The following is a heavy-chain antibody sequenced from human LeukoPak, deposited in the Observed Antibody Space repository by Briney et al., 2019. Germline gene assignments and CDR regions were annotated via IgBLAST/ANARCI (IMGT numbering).Heavy chain of an antibody. J-gene: IGHJ6*04. Sequence: GRSLRLSCAASGFTFSSYGMHWVRQAPGKGLEWVAVISYDGSNKYYADSVKGRFTISRDNSKNTLYLQMNSLRAEDMAVYYCAKALSPQSALWFGESRYYYYGMDVWGKGTTVTVSS. CDR2: ISYDGSNK. V-gene: IGHV3-30*18. D-gene: IGHD3-10*01. CDR1: GFTFSSYG. CDR3: AKALSPQSALWFGESRYYYYGMDV.